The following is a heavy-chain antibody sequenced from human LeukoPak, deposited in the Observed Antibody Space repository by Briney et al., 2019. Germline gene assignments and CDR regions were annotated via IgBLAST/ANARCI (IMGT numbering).Heavy chain of an antibody. J-gene: IGHJ4*02. CDR1: GFIFSSYG. V-gene: IGHV3-33*01. CDR3: ARSLSSWYMFDY. D-gene: IGHD6-13*01. CDR2: IWYDGSNK. Sequence: QPGGSLRLSCAASGFIFSSYGMHWVRQAPGKGLEWVAVIWYDGSNKYYADSVKGRFTISRDNSKNTLYLQMNSLRAEDTAVYYCARSLSSWYMFDYWGQGTLVTVSS.